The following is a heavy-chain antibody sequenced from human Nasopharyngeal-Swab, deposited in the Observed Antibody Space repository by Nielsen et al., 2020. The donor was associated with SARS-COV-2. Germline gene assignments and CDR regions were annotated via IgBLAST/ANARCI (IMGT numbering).Heavy chain of an antibody. J-gene: IGHJ4*02. D-gene: IGHD5-12*01. CDR3: ARGGYSGYEYYFDY. V-gene: IGHV3-7*01. CDR1: CFPFSSYW. CDR2: IKQDGSEK. Sequence: SLIISCASSCFPFSSYWLSWVRPPPGKVLEWVANIKQDGSEKYSVGSVNGRFNISRDNAKNSLYLQMNSLRAEDTAVYYCARGGYSGYEYYFDYWGQGTLVTVSS.